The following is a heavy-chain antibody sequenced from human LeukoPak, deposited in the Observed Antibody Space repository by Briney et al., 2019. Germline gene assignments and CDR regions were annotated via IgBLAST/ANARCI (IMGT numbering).Heavy chain of an antibody. CDR1: GGSINSHY. D-gene: IGHD5-18*01. V-gene: IGHV4-59*11. CDR3: ARGTGMVSFGT. J-gene: IGHJ5*02. CDR2: AFYSGST. Sequence: SETLSLTCTVSGGSINSHYWSWIRQPPGKGLEWIGNAFYSGSTKYNPSLKSRVTISVDRSQNQFSLRLRSVTAADTALYYCARGTGMVSFGTWGQGTLVTVSS.